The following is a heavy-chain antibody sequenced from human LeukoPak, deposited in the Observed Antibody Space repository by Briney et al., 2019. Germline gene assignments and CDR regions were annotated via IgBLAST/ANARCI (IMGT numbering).Heavy chain of an antibody. CDR3: ARGLAVHYFDY. J-gene: IGHJ4*02. D-gene: IGHD2-2*01. CDR2: IFASGAT. V-gene: IGHV4-4*07. Sequence: PSETLSLTCSVSGGSMSYNHWSWIRQSAGKQLEWIGRIFASGATTYNPSLKSRVTMSVDTSKNQFSLKLSSVTAADTAVYYCARGLAVHYFDYWGQGTLVTVSS. CDR1: GGSMSYNH.